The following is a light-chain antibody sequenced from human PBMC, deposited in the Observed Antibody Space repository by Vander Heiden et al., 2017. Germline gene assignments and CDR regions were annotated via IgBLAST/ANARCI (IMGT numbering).Light chain of an antibody. J-gene: IGKJ1*01. CDR2: WAS. CDR1: QSVLYSSNNKNY. Sequence: DIVMTQSPDSLAVSLGERATINCKSSQSVLYSSNNKNYLAWYQQKPGQPPKLLIYWASTRESGVPDRFSGSGSGTDFTLTISSLQAEDVAVYYWQQDYSTQTFGQGTKVEIK. V-gene: IGKV4-1*01. CDR3: QQDYSTQT.